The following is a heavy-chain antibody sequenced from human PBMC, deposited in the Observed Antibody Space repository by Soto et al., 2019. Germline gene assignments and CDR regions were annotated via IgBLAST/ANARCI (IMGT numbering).Heavy chain of an antibody. D-gene: IGHD3-3*01. V-gene: IGHV1-58*01. J-gene: IGHJ6*02. CDR2: IVVGSGNT. CDR3: AADYPPPYYDFWSGNGMDV. CDR1: GFTFTSSA. Sequence: SVKVSCKASGFTFTSSAVQWVRQARGQRLEWIGWIVVGSGNTNYAQKFQERVTITRDMSTSTAYMELSSLRSKDTAVYYCAADYPPPYYDFWSGNGMDVWGQGTTVTVSS.